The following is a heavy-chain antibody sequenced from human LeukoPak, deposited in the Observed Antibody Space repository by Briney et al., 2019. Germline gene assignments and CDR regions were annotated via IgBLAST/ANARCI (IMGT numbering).Heavy chain of an antibody. V-gene: IGHV1-2*02. D-gene: IGHD3-3*01. CDR1: GYTFTGYY. CDR2: INPNSGGT. Sequence: ASVKVSCKASGYTFTGYYMHWVRQAPGQGLEWMGWINPNSGGTNYAQKFQGRVTMTRDTSISTAYMELSRLRSDDTAVYYCASTGSLLRFLEWLLDYWGQGTLVTVS. CDR3: ASTGSLLRFLEWLLDY. J-gene: IGHJ4*02.